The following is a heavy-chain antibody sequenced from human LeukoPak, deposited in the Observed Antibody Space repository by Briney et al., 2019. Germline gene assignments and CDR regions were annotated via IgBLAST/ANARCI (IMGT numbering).Heavy chain of an antibody. J-gene: IGHJ4*02. D-gene: IGHD6-13*01. Sequence: PGGSLRLSCAASGFTFSSYGMHWVRQAPGKGLEWVSAIWYDGSNKYYADSVKGRFTISRDNPKNTLYLQMNSLRAEDTAVYYCAREGGIAAASFDYWGQGTLVTVSS. CDR2: IWYDGSNK. V-gene: IGHV3-33*08. CDR1: GFTFSSYG. CDR3: AREGGIAAASFDY.